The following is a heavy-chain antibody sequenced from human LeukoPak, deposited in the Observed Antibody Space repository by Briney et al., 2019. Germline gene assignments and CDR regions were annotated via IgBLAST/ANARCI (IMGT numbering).Heavy chain of an antibody. Sequence: PSETLSLTCAVSGYSISSGYYWGWIRQPPGKGLEWIGEINHSGSTNYNPSLKSRVTISVDTSKNQFSLKLSSVTAADTAVYYCARGRGDYVWGSYRHGLNYWGQGTLVTVSS. V-gene: IGHV4-38-2*01. D-gene: IGHD3-16*02. CDR3: ARGRGDYVWGSYRHGLNY. CDR2: INHSGST. CDR1: GYSISSGYY. J-gene: IGHJ4*02.